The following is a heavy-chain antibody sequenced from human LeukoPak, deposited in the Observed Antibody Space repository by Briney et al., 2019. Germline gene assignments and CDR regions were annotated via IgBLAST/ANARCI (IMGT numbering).Heavy chain of an antibody. Sequence: GESLKISCKGSGYSFTSYWIGWVRQMPGKGLEWMGIIYPGDSDTRYSPSFQGQVTISADKSISTAYLQWSSLKASDTAMYYCARQMYYYERSGYYAVGRFVPCGQGALVTVSS. CDR3: ARQMYYYERSGYYAVGRFVP. CDR1: GYSFTSYW. D-gene: IGHD3-22*01. J-gene: IGHJ5*02. V-gene: IGHV5-51*01. CDR2: IYPGDSDT.